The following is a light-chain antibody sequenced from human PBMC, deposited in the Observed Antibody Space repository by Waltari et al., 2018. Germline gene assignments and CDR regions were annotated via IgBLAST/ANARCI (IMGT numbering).Light chain of an antibody. V-gene: IGKV1-5*03. J-gene: IGKJ4*01. Sequence: DLQMTQSPSTLSASVGDRVTITSRASPSISNWLAWYQQKSGKAPKFLIYKTSNLESGVPSRFSGSGSGTEFTLTISSLQPDDFATYYCQQYNVYSLTFGGGTKVEIK. CDR1: PSISNW. CDR2: KTS. CDR3: QQYNVYSLT.